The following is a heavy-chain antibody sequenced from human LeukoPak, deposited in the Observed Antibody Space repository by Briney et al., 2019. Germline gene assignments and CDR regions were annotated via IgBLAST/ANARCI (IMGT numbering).Heavy chain of an antibody. CDR1: GGSISSYY. V-gene: IGHV4-4*07. CDR3: ARHSSPLGSSWYGMDV. J-gene: IGHJ6*02. CDR2: IYTSGST. D-gene: IGHD6-13*01. Sequence: KTSETLSLTCTVSGGSISSYYWSWIRQPAGKGLEWIGRIYTSGSTNYNPSLKSRVTMSVDTSKNQFSLKLSSVTAADTAVYYCARHSSPLGSSWYGMDVWGQGTTVTVSS.